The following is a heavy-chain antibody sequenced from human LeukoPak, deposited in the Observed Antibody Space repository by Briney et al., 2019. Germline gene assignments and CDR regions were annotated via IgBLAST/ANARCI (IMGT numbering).Heavy chain of an antibody. D-gene: IGHD3-22*01. Sequence: GGSLRLSCAASGFTFSSYAMHWVRQAPGKGLEYVSGIRSNGGSRYHANSVKGRFTISRDNSKNTLYLQMGSLRAEDMAVYYCAREITMIVVITDAFDIWGQGTMVSVSS. V-gene: IGHV3-64*01. CDR3: AREITMIVVITDAFDI. J-gene: IGHJ3*02. CDR2: IRSNGGSR. CDR1: GFTFSSYA.